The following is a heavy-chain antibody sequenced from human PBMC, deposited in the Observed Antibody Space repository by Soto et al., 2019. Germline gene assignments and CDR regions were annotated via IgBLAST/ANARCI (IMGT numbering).Heavy chain of an antibody. V-gene: IGHV4-39*01. J-gene: IGHJ4*02. CDR2: IYYSGST. Sequence: QLQLQESGPGLVKPSETLSLTCTVSGGSISSSSYYWGWIRQPPGQGLEWIGSIYYSGSTYYNPSLKSRVTISVDTSKNQFSLKLSSVTAADTAVYYCAVTYYDILTGYYPLRRCGQGTLVTVSS. CDR3: AVTYYDILTGYYPLRR. CDR1: GGSISSSSYY. D-gene: IGHD3-9*01.